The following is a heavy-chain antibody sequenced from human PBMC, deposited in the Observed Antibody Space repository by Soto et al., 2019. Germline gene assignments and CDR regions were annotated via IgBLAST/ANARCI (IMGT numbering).Heavy chain of an antibody. CDR3: TTTYPNDDSRVVAY. V-gene: IGHV3-9*01. CDR2: ITWDRGSK. J-gene: IGHJ4*02. Sequence: EVQLVESGGGLVQPGRSLRLSCAASGFTFDDYAMHWVRQPPGKSLEWVSGITWDRGSKDYADSVKGRFTISRDNRKNSLYLQMNSLRGEDTALYYCTTTYPNDDSRVVAYWGQGTLVTVSS. CDR1: GFTFDDYA. D-gene: IGHD1-1*01.